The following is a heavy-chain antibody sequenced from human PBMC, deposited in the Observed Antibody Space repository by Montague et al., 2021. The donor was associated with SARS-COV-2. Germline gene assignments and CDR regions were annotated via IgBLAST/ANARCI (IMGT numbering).Heavy chain of an antibody. CDR1: GGSISSSSYY. V-gene: IGHV4-39*01. CDR3: ARQRRGGLVSTPRFFDY. D-gene: IGHD6-19*01. CDR2: IYYSGST. J-gene: IGHJ4*02. Sequence: SETLSLTCTVSGGSISSSSYYWGWIRQPPGKGLEWIGSIYYSGSTYYNPSLKSRVTISVDTSKNQFSLKLSSVTVADTAVYYCARQRRGGLVSTPRFFDYWGQGTLVTVSS.